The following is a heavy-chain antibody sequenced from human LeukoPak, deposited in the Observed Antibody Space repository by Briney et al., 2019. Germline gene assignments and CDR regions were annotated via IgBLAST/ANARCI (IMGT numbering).Heavy chain of an antibody. CDR2: MNPNSGNT. V-gene: IGHV1-8*03. D-gene: IGHD2-2*01. CDR1: GYTFTSYD. J-gene: IGHJ4*02. CDR3: ARELGSCSSTSCEFDY. Sequence: ASVKVSCKASGYTFTSYDINWVRQAPGQGLEWMGWMNPNSGNTGYAQKFQGRVTITRNTSISTAYMELSSLRSEDTAVYYCARELGSCSSTSCEFDYWGQGTLVTVSS.